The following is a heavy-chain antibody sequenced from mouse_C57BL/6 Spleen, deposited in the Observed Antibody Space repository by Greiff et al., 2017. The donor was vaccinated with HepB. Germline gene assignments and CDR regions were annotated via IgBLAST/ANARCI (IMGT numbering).Heavy chain of an antibody. J-gene: IGHJ2*01. CDR2: IDPSDSYT. CDR1: GYTFTSYW. Sequence: QVQLQQSGAELVRPGTSVKLSCKASGYTFTSYWMHWVKQRPGQGLEWIGVIDPSDSYTNYNQKFKGKATLTVDTSSSTAYMQLSSLTSEDSAVYYCASERVPYYGSSCFDYWGQGTTLTVSS. D-gene: IGHD1-1*01. V-gene: IGHV1-59*01. CDR3: ASERVPYYGSSCFDY.